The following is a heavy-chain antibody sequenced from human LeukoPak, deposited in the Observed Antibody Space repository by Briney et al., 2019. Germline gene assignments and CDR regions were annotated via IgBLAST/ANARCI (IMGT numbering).Heavy chain of an antibody. V-gene: IGHV3-48*01. CDR3: AREGFSSSWYPTTGARFDGDV. D-gene: IGHD6-13*01. CDR1: GFTFSSYS. Sequence: GGSLRLSCAASGFTFSSYSMNWVRQAPGKGLEWVSYISSSSSTIYYADSMKGRFTISRDNAKNSLYLQMNSLRAEDTAVYYCAREGFSSSWYPTTGARFDGDVWGKGTTVTVSS. CDR2: ISSSSSTI. J-gene: IGHJ6*04.